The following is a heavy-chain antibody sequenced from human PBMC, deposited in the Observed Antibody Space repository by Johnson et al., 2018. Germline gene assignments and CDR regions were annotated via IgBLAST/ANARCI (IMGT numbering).Heavy chain of an antibody. Sequence: QVQLQQWGAGLLKPSETLSLTCAVYGGSFSGYYWSWIRQPPGKGLEWIGEINHSGLTNYNPSLKIRITISVDTSKNQLSLKVNSVTAADTAVYYCARSRSSVDAVDIWGQGTMVTVSS. CDR3: ARSRSSVDAVDI. CDR1: GGSFSGYY. CDR2: INHSGLT. D-gene: IGHD2-2*01. J-gene: IGHJ3*02. V-gene: IGHV4-34*01.